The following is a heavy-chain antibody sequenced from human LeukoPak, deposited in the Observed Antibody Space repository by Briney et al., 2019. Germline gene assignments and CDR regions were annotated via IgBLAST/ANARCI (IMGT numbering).Heavy chain of an antibody. CDR2: VNSDGSST. Sequence: PGGSLRLSCAASGFTFSNYMIAWVRQAPGKGLVWVSTVNSDGSSTAYADSVKGRFTISRDNAENTVFLQLHSLRAEDTAVCYCTRGHPGKLDYWGQGTLVTVSS. J-gene: IGHJ4*02. CDR3: TRGHPGKLDY. CDR1: GFTFSNYM. V-gene: IGHV3-74*01. D-gene: IGHD3-10*01.